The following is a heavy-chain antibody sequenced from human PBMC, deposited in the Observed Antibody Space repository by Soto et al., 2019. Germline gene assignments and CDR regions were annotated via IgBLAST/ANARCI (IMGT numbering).Heavy chain of an antibody. D-gene: IGHD1-26*01. CDR1: AFTFGSYA. CDR3: AKGSGNSFYNFDN. V-gene: IGHV3-23*01. CDR2: ISASGGST. Sequence: PGGSLRLSCAASAFTFGSYAMSWVRQAPGKGLEWVSAISASGGSTYYADSVKGRFTISRDSSENTLYLQMSSLRADDTAVYYCAKGSGNSFYNFDNWGQGT. J-gene: IGHJ4*02.